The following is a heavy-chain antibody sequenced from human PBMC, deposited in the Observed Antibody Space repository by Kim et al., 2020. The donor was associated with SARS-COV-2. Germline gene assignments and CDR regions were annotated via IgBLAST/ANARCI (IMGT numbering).Heavy chain of an antibody. CDR3: ARVVVGYYYDTSGYSYYWYFDL. CDR1: GFTFSSYW. CDR2: IKEDGREK. D-gene: IGHD3-22*01. V-gene: IGHV3-7*03. Sequence: GGSLRLSCAASGFTFSSYWMNWVRQAPGKGLEWVANIKEDGREKYYVDSVKGRFTISRDNAKNSLYLQMNSLRAEDTAVYYCARVVVGYYYDTSGYSYYWYFDLWGRGTLVTVSS. J-gene: IGHJ2*01.